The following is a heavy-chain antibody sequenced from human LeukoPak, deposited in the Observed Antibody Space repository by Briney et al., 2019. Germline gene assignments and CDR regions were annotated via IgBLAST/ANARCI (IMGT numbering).Heavy chain of an antibody. CDR1: GGSLSSSSYY. CDR2: IYYSGIT. V-gene: IGHV4-39*07. D-gene: IGHD3/OR15-3a*01. Sequence: SETLSLTCNVSGGSLSSSSYYWGWIRQPPGKGLEWIGSIYYSGITHYNPSLKSRVTISVDTSKNQFSLKLSSVTAADTAVYYCARVDLQNAFDIWGQGTVVTVSS. CDR3: ARVDLQNAFDI. J-gene: IGHJ3*02.